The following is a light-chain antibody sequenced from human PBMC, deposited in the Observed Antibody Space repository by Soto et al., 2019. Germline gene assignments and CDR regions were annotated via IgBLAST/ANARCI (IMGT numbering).Light chain of an antibody. CDR3: QQSYSTPYT. CDR2: AAS. V-gene: IGKV1-39*01. CDR1: QSISSY. Sequence: DIQMTQSPSSLSASVGDRVTIICRASQSISSYLNWYRQKPGRAPELLIYAASSLQSGVPSRFSGSGSGTDFTLTISSLQPEDFATYSCQQSYSTPYTFGRGTKLEIK. J-gene: IGKJ2*01.